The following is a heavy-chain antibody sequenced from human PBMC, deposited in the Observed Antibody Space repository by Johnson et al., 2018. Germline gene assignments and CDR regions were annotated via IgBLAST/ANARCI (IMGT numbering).Heavy chain of an antibody. V-gene: IGHV3-30*18. J-gene: IGHJ3*02. Sequence: VQLVETGGGVVQPGRSLRLSCAASGFTFSPYAMFWVRQAPGKGLEWVAGIGYDGGNKYYADPVKGRFTIPRDNSKKTLFLQRNSLRAEDTAVYYCANALGVDPYDGFDTWGQGTMVTVSS. D-gene: IGHD3-16*01. CDR1: GFTFSPYA. CDR3: ANALGVDPYDGFDT. CDR2: IGYDGGNK.